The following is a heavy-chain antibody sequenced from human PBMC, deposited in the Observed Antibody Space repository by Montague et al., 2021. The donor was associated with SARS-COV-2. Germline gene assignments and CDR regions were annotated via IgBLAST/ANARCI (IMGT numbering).Heavy chain of an antibody. D-gene: IGHD6-13*01. CDR2: IYYSGST. CDR1: GGSISSSSYY. Sequence: SETLSLTCTVSGGSISSSSYYWGWIRQPPGKGLELIGSIYYSGSTYYNPSLKSRVTISVDTSKNQFSLKLSSVTAADTAVYCCARLGRQQLVRLSGMDVWGQGTTVTVSS. CDR3: ARLGRQQLVRLSGMDV. J-gene: IGHJ6*02. V-gene: IGHV4-39*07.